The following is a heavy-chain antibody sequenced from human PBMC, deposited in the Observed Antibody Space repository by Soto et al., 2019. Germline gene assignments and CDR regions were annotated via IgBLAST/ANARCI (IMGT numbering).Heavy chain of an antibody. CDR3: AREADPSGYLYGLGY. Sequence: ASVKVSGKTSGYALPRFAIHWVRQAPGQSLEWRGWIKGGNDNTKYSQKFQGRGTITMDTSADTVYLEVNVVRPEDTAVYYCAREADPSGYLYGLGYWGQETLVT. CDR2: IKGGNDNT. CDR1: GYALPRFA. J-gene: IGHJ4*02. D-gene: IGHD5-12*01. V-gene: IGHV1-3*01.